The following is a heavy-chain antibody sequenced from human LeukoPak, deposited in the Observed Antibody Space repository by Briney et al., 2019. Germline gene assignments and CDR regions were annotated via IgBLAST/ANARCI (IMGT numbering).Heavy chain of an antibody. CDR1: GFTFSSYA. D-gene: IGHD2-2*01. CDR2: ISYDGSNK. V-gene: IGHV3-30*01. Sequence: GGSLRLSCAASGFTFSSYAMHWVRQAPGKGLEWVAVISYDGSNKYYADSVKGRFTISRDSSKNTLYLQMNSLRAEDTAVYYCASLTHHCSSTSCYHYWGQGNLVTVSS. J-gene: IGHJ4*02. CDR3: ASLTHHCSSTSCYHY.